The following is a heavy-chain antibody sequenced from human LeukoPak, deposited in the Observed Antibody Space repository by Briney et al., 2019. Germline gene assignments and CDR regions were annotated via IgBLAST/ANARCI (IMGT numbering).Heavy chain of an antibody. CDR3: AREAYDFWSGYYDY. J-gene: IGHJ4*02. Sequence: SEALSLTCTVSGGSISSGSYYWSWIRQPAGKGLEWIGRIYSSGSTNYNPSLKSRVTISVDTSKNQFSLKLNSVSAADTAVYYCAREAYDFWSGYYDYWGQGTLVTVSS. CDR1: GGSISSGSYY. CDR2: IYSSGST. V-gene: IGHV4-61*02. D-gene: IGHD3-3*01.